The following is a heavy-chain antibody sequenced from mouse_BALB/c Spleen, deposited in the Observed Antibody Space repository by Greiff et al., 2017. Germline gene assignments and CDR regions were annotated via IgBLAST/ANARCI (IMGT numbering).Heavy chain of an antibody. Sequence: QVQLQQPGAELVKPGASVKMSCKASGYTFASYWMHWVKQRPGQGLEWIGTIDPSDSYTSYNQKFKGKATLTVDTSSSTAYMQLSSLTSEDSAVYYCTNTARATSFDYWGQGTTLTVSS. CDR1: GYTFASYW. D-gene: IGHD3-1*01. V-gene: IGHV1S127*01. CDR3: TNTARATSFDY. CDR2: IDPSDSYT. J-gene: IGHJ2*01.